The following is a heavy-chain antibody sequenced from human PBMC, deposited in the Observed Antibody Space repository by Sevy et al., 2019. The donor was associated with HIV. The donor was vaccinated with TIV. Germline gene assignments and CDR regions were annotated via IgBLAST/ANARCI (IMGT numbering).Heavy chain of an antibody. J-gene: IGHJ6*03. CDR3: ARGGDFVVVPTVWGYMDV. V-gene: IGHV3-13*01. CDR2: IGTAGDT. CDR1: GFTFSNYD. Sequence: GGSLRLSCAASGFTFSNYDMHWVRQATGKGLEWVSAIGTAGDTYYPGSVKGRFTISRENAKNSLYLQMNSLRAGDTAVYYCARGGDFVVVPTVWGYMDVWGKGTTVTVSS. D-gene: IGHD2-2*01.